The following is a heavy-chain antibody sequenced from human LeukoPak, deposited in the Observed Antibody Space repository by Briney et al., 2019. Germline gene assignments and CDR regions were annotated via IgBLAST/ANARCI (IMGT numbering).Heavy chain of an antibody. D-gene: IGHD1-26*01. CDR1: GYTFNDYF. V-gene: IGHV1-2*02. CDR3: ARGSVGAPRAADY. CDR2: INPDSGGT. Sequence: ASVKVSCKASGYTFNDYFMHWVRQAPGQGLEWMGWINPDSGGTNYAQKFQGRVTMTRDTSINTAYMELGRLTSDDTAVYYCARGSVGAPRAADYWGQGTPLTVSP. J-gene: IGHJ4*02.